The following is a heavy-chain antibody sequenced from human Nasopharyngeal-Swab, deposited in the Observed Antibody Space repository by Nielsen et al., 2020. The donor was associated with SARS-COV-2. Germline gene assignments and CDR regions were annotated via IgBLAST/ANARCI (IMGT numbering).Heavy chain of an antibody. J-gene: IGHJ4*02. CDR1: GYTFTSYG. CDR3: ARDSIAFGGPEGDY. D-gene: IGHD3-16*01. Sequence: ASVKVSCKTSGYTFTSYGISWVRQAPGQGLEWLGSISVHNGYTNYPQKLQGRVTMTTDTSTTTASMELRSLRSADTAVYYCARDSIAFGGPEGDYWGQGTLVTGSS. CDR2: ISVHNGYT. V-gene: IGHV1-18*01.